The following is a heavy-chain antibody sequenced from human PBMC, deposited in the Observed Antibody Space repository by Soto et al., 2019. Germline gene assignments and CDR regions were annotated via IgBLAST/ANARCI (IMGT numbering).Heavy chain of an antibody. Sequence: ASVKVSCKASGYTFTGYYMHWVRQAPGQGLEWMGWINPNSGGTNYAQKFQGWVTMTRDTSISTAYMELSRLRSDDTAVYYCAGASRGGTEDAFDIWGQGTMVTVSS. V-gene: IGHV1-2*04. CDR2: INPNSGGT. J-gene: IGHJ3*02. D-gene: IGHD2-15*01. CDR1: GYTFTGYY. CDR3: AGASRGGTEDAFDI.